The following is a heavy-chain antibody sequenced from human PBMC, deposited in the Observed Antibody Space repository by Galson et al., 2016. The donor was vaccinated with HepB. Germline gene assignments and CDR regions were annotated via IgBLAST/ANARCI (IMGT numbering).Heavy chain of an antibody. Sequence: SLRLSCAASGFTFSDYWMTWVRQAPGKGLEWVANIKQDGSEKYFVDSVKGRFTISRDNAKNSLYLQMNSLRAEDTTVYYCARDRSSTRGIDCWGQGTLVTVSS. CDR3: ARDRSSTRGIDC. V-gene: IGHV3-7*03. J-gene: IGHJ4*02. CDR2: IKQDGSEK. CDR1: GFTFSDYW.